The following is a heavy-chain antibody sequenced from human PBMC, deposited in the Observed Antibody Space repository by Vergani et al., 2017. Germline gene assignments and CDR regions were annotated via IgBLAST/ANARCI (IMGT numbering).Heavy chain of an antibody. CDR3: ARMDIVVVPAAMRYYDYMDV. V-gene: IGHV6-1*01. CDR2: TYYRSKWYN. J-gene: IGHJ6*03. CDR1: GDSVSSNSAA. D-gene: IGHD2-2*03. Sequence: QVQLQQSGPGLVKPSQTLSLTCAISGDSVSSNSAAWNWIRQSPSRGLEWLGRTYYRSKWYNDYAVSVKSRITINPDTSKNQFSLQLNSVTPEDTAVYYCARMDIVVVPAAMRYYDYMDVWGKGTTVTVSS.